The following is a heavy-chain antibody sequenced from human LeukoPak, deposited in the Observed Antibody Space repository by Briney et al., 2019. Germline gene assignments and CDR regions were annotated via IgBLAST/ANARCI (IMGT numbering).Heavy chain of an antibody. CDR3: ATLGYDILTGYYSHFDY. D-gene: IGHD3-9*01. CDR1: GYTFTSYY. J-gene: IGHJ4*02. CDR2: INPSGGST. V-gene: IGHV1-46*01. Sequence: ASVKVSCKASGYTFTSYYMHWVRQAPGQGLEWMGIINPSGGSTSYAQKFQGRVTMTRDTSTSTVYMELSSLRSEDTAVYYCATLGYDILTGYYSHFDYWGQGTLVTVSS.